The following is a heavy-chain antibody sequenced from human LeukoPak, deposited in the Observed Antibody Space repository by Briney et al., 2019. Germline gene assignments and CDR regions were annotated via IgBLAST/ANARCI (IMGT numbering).Heavy chain of an antibody. Sequence: ASVKVSCKASGYTFTSYYMHWVRQAPGQGLEWMGIINPSGGSTSYAQKFQGRVTMTRDTSTSTVYMGLSSMRSEDTAVYYCARDEELAYWGWGRQTQYYFDYWGQRTLVAVSS. CDR3: ARDEELAYWGWGRQTQYYFDY. J-gene: IGHJ4*02. CDR1: GYTFTSYY. D-gene: IGHD7-27*01. V-gene: IGHV1-46*01. CDR2: INPSGGST.